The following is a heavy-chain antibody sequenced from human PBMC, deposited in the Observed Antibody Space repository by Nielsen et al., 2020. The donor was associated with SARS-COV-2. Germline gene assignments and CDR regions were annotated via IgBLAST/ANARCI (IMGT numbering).Heavy chain of an antibody. D-gene: IGHD6-19*01. V-gene: IGHV3-7*03. Sequence: GESLKISCAVSGFTFSNYAMSWVRQAAGKGLEWVANIKQDGTDKYYHADSVKGRFTISRDNAKNSLYLQMNSLRAEDTALYYCVGSGWPWLDYWGQGTLVTVSS. J-gene: IGHJ4*02. CDR3: VGSGWPWLDY. CDR2: IKQDGTDK. CDR1: GFTFSNYA.